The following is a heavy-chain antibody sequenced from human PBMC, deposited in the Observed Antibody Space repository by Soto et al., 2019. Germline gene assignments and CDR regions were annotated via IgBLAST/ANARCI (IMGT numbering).Heavy chain of an antibody. Sequence: SLRLSCAASGFTFSSYGMHWVRQAPGKGLEWVAVIWYDGSNKYYADSVKGRFTISRDNSKNTLYLQMNSLRAEDTAVYYCARDKYSSSWFDYWGQGTLVTVSS. J-gene: IGHJ4*02. V-gene: IGHV3-33*01. CDR2: IWYDGSNK. CDR3: ARDKYSSSWFDY. CDR1: GFTFSSYG. D-gene: IGHD6-13*01.